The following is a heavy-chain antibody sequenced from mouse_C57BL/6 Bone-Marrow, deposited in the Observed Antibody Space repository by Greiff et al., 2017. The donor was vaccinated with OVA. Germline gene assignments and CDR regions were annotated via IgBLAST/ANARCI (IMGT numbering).Heavy chain of an antibody. V-gene: IGHV1-4*01. J-gene: IGHJ1*03. CDR3: ASADLGLWYFDG. CDR2: INPSSGYT. CDR1: GYTFTSYT. Sequence: VKLMESGAELARPGASVKMSCKASGYTFTSYTMHWVKQRPGQGLEWIGYINPSSGYTKYNQKFKDKATLTADKSSSTAYMQLSSLTSEDSAVYYCASADLGLWYFDGWGTGTTVTVSS. D-gene: IGHD4-1*01.